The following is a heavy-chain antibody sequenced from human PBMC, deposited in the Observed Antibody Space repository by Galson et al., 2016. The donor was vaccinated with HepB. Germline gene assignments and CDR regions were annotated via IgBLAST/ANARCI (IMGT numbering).Heavy chain of an antibody. Sequence: SLRLSCAASGFTFSRYAMNWVRQAPGEGLQWVASIGDRGSDTYYADSVKGRFTISRDNPKNTVYLQMHGLRAEDTGVYYCAKGPLVATWGQSEYWGQGILVTVSS. J-gene: IGHJ4*02. V-gene: IGHV3-23*01. D-gene: IGHD5-12*01. CDR1: GFTFSRYA. CDR2: IGDRGSDT. CDR3: AKGPLVATWGQSEY.